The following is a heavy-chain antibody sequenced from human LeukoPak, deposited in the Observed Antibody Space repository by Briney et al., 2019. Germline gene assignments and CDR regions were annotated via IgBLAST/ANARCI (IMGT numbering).Heavy chain of an antibody. CDR3: AKGPTAAAGTPNWFDP. CDR2: ISGSGGST. CDR1: GITFSSYA. D-gene: IGHD6-13*01. Sequence: GGSLRLSCAASGITFSSYAMSWVRQAPGKGLEWVSAISGSGGSTYYADSVKGRFTISRDNSKNTLYLQMNSLRAEDTAVYYCAKGPTAAAGTPNWFDPWGQGTLVTVSS. J-gene: IGHJ5*02. V-gene: IGHV3-23*01.